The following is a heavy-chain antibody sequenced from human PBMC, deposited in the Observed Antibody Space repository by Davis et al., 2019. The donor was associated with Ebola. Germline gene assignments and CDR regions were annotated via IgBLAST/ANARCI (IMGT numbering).Heavy chain of an antibody. CDR3: ARCQLPYYGMDV. Sequence: SLKISCAASGSFSSCYAQSLLRPAPGKGLEWVSYISSSSSYTNYADFVNGRFTISRDNAKNTLYLRMNSLTAEDTDVYYCARCQLPYYGMDVWGQGTTVTVSS. D-gene: IGHD6-6*01. CDR1: GSFSSCYA. V-gene: IGHV3-11*06. CDR2: ISSSSSYT. J-gene: IGHJ6*02.